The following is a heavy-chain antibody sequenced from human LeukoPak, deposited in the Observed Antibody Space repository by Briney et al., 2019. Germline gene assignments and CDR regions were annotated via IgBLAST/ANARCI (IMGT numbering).Heavy chain of an antibody. V-gene: IGHV3-7*03. J-gene: IGHJ4*02. D-gene: IGHD4-23*01. Sequence: PGGSLRLSCAASGFTFRIYWMTWVRQAPGKGLEWVANISQEGNDKYYVDSVKGRFTISRDNTKNSLFLQMNSLRAEDTAVYYCVVTRTRGDHWGQGTLVTVSS. CDR1: GFTFRIYW. CDR3: VVTRTRGDH. CDR2: ISQEGNDK.